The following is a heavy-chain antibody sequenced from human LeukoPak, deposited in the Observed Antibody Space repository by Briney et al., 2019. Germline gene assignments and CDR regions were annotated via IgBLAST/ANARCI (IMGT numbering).Heavy chain of an antibody. CDR3: ARRSSGYWGLVGYFDY. CDR2: IYYSGST. D-gene: IGHD3-22*01. J-gene: IGHJ4*02. CDR1: GYSISSGYY. V-gene: IGHV4-38-2*01. Sequence: SETLSLTCAVSGYSISSGYYWGWIRQPPGKGLEWIGSIYYSGSTYYNPSLKSRVTISVDTSKNQFSLKLSSVTAADTAVYYCARRSSGYWGLVGYFDYWGQGTLVTVSS.